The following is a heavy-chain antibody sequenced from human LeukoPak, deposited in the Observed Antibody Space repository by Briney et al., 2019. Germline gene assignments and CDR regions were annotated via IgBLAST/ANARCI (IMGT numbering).Heavy chain of an antibody. J-gene: IGHJ4*02. CDR2: ISRGRPTI. CDR3: VRDPEALDY. CDR1: GFTFSSYS. V-gene: IGHV3-48*02. Sequence: PGGSLRLSCVASGFTFSSYSMNWVRQAPGTGLEWVSYISRGRPTIHYADSVKGRFTISRDNAKSSLYLQMNSLRDEDTAVYYCVRDPEALDYWGQGTLVTVPS.